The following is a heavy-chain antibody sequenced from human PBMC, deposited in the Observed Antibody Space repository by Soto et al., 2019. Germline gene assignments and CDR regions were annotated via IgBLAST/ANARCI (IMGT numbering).Heavy chain of an antibody. CDR3: ARLGRIAAAGRSNEYYYYYYGMDV. V-gene: IGHV1-18*01. CDR1: GYTFTSYG. CDR2: ISAYNGNT. D-gene: IGHD6-13*01. Sequence: QVQLVQSGAEVKKPGASVKVSCKASGYTFTSYGISWVRQAPGQGLEWMGWISAYNGNTNYAQKLQGRVTMTTDTSTSTAYMELRSLRSDDTAVYYCARLGRIAAAGRSNEYYYYYYGMDVWGQGTTVTVSS. J-gene: IGHJ6*02.